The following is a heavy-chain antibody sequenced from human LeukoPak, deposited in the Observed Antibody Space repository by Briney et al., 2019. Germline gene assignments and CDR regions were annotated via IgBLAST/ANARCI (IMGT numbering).Heavy chain of an antibody. CDR1: GFTVSSNY. D-gene: IGHD6-19*01. CDR2: IYSGGST. Sequence: GGSLRLSCAASGFTVSSNYMSWVRQAPGKGLEWVSVIYSGGSTYYADSVKGRFTISRDNSKNTLFLQMDSLRAEDAAAYYCARDQDSSGWYEAYYFDYWGQGTLVTVSS. CDR3: ARDQDSSGWYEAYYFDY. J-gene: IGHJ4*02. V-gene: IGHV3-53*01.